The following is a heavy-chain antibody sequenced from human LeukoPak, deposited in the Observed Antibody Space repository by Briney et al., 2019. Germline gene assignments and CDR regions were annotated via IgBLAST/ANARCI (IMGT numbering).Heavy chain of an antibody. V-gene: IGHV4-59*01. CDR3: ARVPYCSSTSCYGDYYYYMDV. D-gene: IGHD2-2*01. Sequence: SETLSLTCTVSGGSISSYYWSWIRQPPGKGLEWIGYIYYSGSTNYNPSLKSRVTISVDTSKNQFSPKLSSVTAADTAVYYCARVPYCSSTSCYGDYYYYMDVWGKGTTVTVSS. CDR2: IYYSGST. J-gene: IGHJ6*03. CDR1: GGSISSYY.